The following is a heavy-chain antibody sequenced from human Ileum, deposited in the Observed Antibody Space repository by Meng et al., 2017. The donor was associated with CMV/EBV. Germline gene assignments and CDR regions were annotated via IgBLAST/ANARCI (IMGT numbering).Heavy chain of an antibody. CDR2: IIPIFGTA. J-gene: IGHJ6*02. D-gene: IGHD5-18*01. CDR1: GGTFSSYA. CDR3: ASLIGMGYSYGYYGMDV. Sequence: SVKVSCKASGGTFSSYAISWVRQAPGQGLEWMGGIIPIFGTANYAQKFQGRVTITTDESTSTAYMELSSLRSEDTAVYYCASLIGMGYSYGYYGMDVWGQGTTVTVSS. V-gene: IGHV1-69*05.